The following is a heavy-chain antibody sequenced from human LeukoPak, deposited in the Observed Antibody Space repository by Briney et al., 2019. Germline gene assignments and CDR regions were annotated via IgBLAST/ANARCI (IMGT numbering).Heavy chain of an antibody. CDR1: GFTFSSYS. CDR2: ISSSSYI. V-gene: IGHV3-21*01. D-gene: IGHD3-22*01. CDR3: ARSGGSSGYYYGFDY. Sequence: GGSLRLSCAASGFTFSSYSMNWVRQAPGKGLEWVSSISSSSYIYYADSVKGRFTISRDNAKNSLYLQMNSLRAEDTAVYYCARSGGSSGYYYGFDYWGQGTLVTVSS. J-gene: IGHJ4*02.